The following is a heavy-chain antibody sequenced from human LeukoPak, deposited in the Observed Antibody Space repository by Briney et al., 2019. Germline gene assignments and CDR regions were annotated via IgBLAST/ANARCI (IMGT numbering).Heavy chain of an antibody. CDR1: GGSISSYY. D-gene: IGHD7-27*01. J-gene: IGHJ4*02. V-gene: IGHV4-59*01. CDR3: ASRKLGNDY. Sequence: SETLFLTCTVSGGSISSYYWSWIRQSPGKGLEWIGYIYHTGSTSYSPSLKSRVTISADTSQNQFSLKLSSVTAADTAVYYCASRKLGNDYWGQGTLVTVSS. CDR2: IYHTGST.